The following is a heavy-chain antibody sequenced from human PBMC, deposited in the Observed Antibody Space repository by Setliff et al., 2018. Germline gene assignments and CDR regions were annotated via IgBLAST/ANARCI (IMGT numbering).Heavy chain of an antibody. J-gene: IGHJ4*02. CDR1: ALTFSNYG. V-gene: IGHV3-30*02. Sequence: GGSLRLSCAASALTFSNYGIHWVRQAPGKGLEWVAFIRNDGTEKFHADPVKGRFTVSRDNSKNTVFLQMNSLTTDDTAVYYCAKVDQFDLEGLDYRGQGALVTVSS. CDR3: AKVDQFDLEGLDY. D-gene: IGHD3-9*01. CDR2: IRNDGTEK.